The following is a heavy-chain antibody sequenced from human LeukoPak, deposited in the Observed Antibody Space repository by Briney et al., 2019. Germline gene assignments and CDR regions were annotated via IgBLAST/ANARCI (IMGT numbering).Heavy chain of an antibody. Sequence: GGSLRLSCAASGFTVSSNYMSWVRQAPGKGLEWVSVIYSGGSTYCADSVKGRFTISRHNSKNTLYLQMNSLRAEDTAVYYCARAGSVVTEDYYYYGMDVWGQGTTVTVSS. CDR1: GFTVSSNY. J-gene: IGHJ6*02. V-gene: IGHV3-53*04. CDR3: ARAGSVVTEDYYYYGMDV. CDR2: IYSGGST. D-gene: IGHD2-21*02.